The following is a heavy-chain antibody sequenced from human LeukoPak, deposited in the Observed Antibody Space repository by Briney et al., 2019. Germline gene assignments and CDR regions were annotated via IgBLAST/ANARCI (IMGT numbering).Heavy chain of an antibody. CDR3: ARSDFWSGSYYFDY. V-gene: IGHV1-69*05. D-gene: IGHD3-3*01. CDR1: GGTFSSYA. CDR2: IIPIFGTA. Sequence: SVKVSCKASGGTFSSYAISWVRHAPGQGLEWMGGIIPIFGTANYAQKFQGRVTITTDESTSTAYMELSSLRSEDTAVYYCARSDFWSGSYYFDYWGQGTLVTVSS. J-gene: IGHJ4*02.